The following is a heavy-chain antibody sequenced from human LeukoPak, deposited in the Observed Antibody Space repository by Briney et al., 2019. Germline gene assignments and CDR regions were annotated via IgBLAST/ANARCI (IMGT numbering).Heavy chain of an antibody. D-gene: IGHD4-11*01. CDR3: ARMTTVTTPEDY. J-gene: IGHJ4*02. CDR1: GYTFTGYY. V-gene: IGHV1-2*02. Sequence: ASVKVSCKASGYTFTGYYMHWVRQAPGQGLECMGWINPNSGGTNYAQKFQGRVTMTRDTSISTAYMELSRLRSDDTAVYYCARMTTVTTPEDYWGQGTLVTVSS. CDR2: INPNSGGT.